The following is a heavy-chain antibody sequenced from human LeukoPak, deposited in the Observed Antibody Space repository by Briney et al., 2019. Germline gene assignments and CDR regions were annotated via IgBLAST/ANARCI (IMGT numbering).Heavy chain of an antibody. D-gene: IGHD6-13*01. J-gene: IGHJ3*01. CDR1: GGSFSGYY. V-gene: IGHV4-34*01. Sequence: PSETLSLSCAVYGGSFSGYYWSWIRQHPGKGLEWIGEINHSGSTNYNPSLKSRVTISVDTSKNQFSLNLSSVTAADMAVYYCATPTYSSSWGTIDVWGQGTMVTVSS. CDR2: INHSGST. CDR3: ATPTYSSSWGTIDV.